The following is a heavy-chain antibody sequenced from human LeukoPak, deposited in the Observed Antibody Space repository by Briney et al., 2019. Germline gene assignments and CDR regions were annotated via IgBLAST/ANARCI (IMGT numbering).Heavy chain of an antibody. D-gene: IGHD3-22*01. Sequence: GGSLRLSCAASGFTFDDYGMSWVRQAPGKGLEWVSGINWNGGSTGYADSVKGRFTISRDNAKNSLYLQMNSLRAEDTALYYCARDGITKYYYDSSGYPAGYYYYMDVWGKGTTVTVSS. V-gene: IGHV3-20*04. CDR1: GFTFDDYG. J-gene: IGHJ6*03. CDR2: INWNGGST. CDR3: ARDGITKYYYDSSGYPAGYYYYMDV.